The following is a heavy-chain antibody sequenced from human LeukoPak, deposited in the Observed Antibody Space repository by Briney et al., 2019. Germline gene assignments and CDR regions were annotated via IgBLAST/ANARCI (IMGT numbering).Heavy chain of an antibody. CDR3: ARTLTVGWFDP. J-gene: IGHJ5*02. CDR1: GYTFTSHG. CDR2: ISAYNGNT. Sequence: ASVKVSCKASGYTFTSHGISWVRQAPGQGLEWMGWISAYNGNTNYAQKFQGRVTMTRDMSTSTVYMELSSLRSEDTAVYYCARTLTVGWFDPWGQGTLVTVSS. V-gene: IGHV1-18*01.